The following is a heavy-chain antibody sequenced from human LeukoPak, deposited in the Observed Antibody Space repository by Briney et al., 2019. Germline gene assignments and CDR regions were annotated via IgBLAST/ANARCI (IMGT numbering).Heavy chain of an antibody. CDR3: ARDARVGATWNYYYYYMDV. CDR1: GFTFTSYG. J-gene: IGHJ6*03. Sequence: GXSLRLSCAASGFTFTSYGMSWVRQAPGKGVEWVSVISGSGGSTNYADSVKGGFTISRDNSKNTLYLQMNSLRAEDMAVYYCARDARVGATWNYYYYYMDVWGKGTTVTVSS. CDR2: ISGSGGST. V-gene: IGHV3-23*01. D-gene: IGHD1-26*01.